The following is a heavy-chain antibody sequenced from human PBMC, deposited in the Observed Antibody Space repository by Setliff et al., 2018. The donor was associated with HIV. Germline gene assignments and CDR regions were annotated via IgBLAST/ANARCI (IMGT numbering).Heavy chain of an antibody. J-gene: IGHJ3*02. CDR2: ISGSGIST. V-gene: IGHV3-23*01. Sequence: GSLRLSCAASGFYFSIYNMSWVRQAPGKGLEWVSGISGSGISTYYADSVKGRFTISRDNSKNTLYLQMNSLRVEDTAVYYCAKDDVPRDFDIWGQGTMVTVSS. CDR3: AKDDVPRDFDI. CDR1: GFYFSIYN.